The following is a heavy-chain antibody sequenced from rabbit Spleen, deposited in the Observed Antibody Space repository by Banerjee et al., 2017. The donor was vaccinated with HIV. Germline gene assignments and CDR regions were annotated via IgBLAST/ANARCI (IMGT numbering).Heavy chain of an antibody. CDR2: IYSGSIGST. V-gene: IGHV1S45*01. CDR3: ARGSATMTMVITGYYFNL. CDR1: GFSFSSDYY. D-gene: IGHD2-1*01. Sequence: QSQVEESGGDLVKPEGSLTLTCTASGFSFSSDYYMCWVRQAPGKGLEWIACIYSGSIGSTVYVNWAKGRFTISKTSSTTVTLQMTSLTAADTATYFCARGSATMTMVITGYYFNLWGPGTLVTVS. J-gene: IGHJ4*01.